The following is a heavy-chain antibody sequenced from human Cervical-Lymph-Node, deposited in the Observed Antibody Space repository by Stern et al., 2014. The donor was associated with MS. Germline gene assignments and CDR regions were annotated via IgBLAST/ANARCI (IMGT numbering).Heavy chain of an antibody. CDR3: AKDMRGGSSYAMDV. CDR2: ISGNGGKT. Sequence: EVHLVESGGGLVQPGRSLRLSCAASGFTFDDYAMHWVRQAPGEGLEWVSGISGNGGKTDYADSVKGRFTISRDNAKNSLYLQMDSLRAEDTALYYCAKDMRGGSSYAMDVCGQGTTVTVSS. CDR1: GFTFDDYA. J-gene: IGHJ6*02. D-gene: IGHD6-6*01. V-gene: IGHV3-9*01.